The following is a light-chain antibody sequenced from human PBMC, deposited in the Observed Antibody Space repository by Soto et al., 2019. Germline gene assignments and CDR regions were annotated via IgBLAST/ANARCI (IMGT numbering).Light chain of an antibody. CDR1: QSVSSN. J-gene: IGKJ2*01. CDR3: QQYKNWPPYT. CDR2: GAS. V-gene: IGKV3-15*01. Sequence: PGARATLSCRASQSVSSNLAWYQQKLGQAPRLLIYGASTRATGIPARFSGSGSGTEFTLTISSLQSEDFAVYYCQQYKNWPPYTFGQGTKLEIK.